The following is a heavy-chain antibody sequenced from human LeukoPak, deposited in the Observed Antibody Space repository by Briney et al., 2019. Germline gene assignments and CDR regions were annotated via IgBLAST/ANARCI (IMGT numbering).Heavy chain of an antibody. CDR2: INHSGST. CDR3: ARDVAVAGPNYSYYYYGMDV. Sequence: SETLSLTCAVYGGSFSGYYWSWIRQPPGKGLEWIGEINHSGSTNYNPSLKSRVTISVDTSKNQFSLKLSSVTAADTAVYYCARDVAVAGPNYSYYYYGMDVWGQGTTVTVSS. CDR1: GGSFSGYY. D-gene: IGHD6-19*01. V-gene: IGHV4-34*01. J-gene: IGHJ6*02.